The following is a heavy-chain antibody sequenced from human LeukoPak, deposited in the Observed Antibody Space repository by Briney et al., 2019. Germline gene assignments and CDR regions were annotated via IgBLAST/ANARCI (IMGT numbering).Heavy chain of an antibody. D-gene: IGHD3-10*01. J-gene: IGHJ4*02. CDR2: MNPNSGNT. CDR1: GYTFTSYD. CDR3: ARALLWFGEFTHLNDY. V-gene: IGHV1-8*01. Sequence: ASVKVSCKASGYTFTSYDINWVRQATGQGLEWMGWMNPNSGNTGYAQKFQGRVTMTRNTSISTAYMELSSLRSEDTAVYYCARALLWFGEFTHLNDYWGQGTLVTVSS.